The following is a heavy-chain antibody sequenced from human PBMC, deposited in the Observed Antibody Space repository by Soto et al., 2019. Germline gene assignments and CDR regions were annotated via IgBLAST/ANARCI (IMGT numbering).Heavy chain of an antibody. D-gene: IGHD1-1*01. Sequence: QVQLVESGGGVVQPGRSLRLSCAASGFMFSNHGMHWVRQAPGKGLEWVAVIWSDGNNRYYADSVKGRFTISRDNSKNTVYMQMNSLRADDTAVYYCVRGDNWNDEASDYWGKGTLVTVSS. CDR1: GFMFSNHG. CDR2: IWSDGNNR. V-gene: IGHV3-33*01. CDR3: VRGDNWNDEASDY. J-gene: IGHJ4*02.